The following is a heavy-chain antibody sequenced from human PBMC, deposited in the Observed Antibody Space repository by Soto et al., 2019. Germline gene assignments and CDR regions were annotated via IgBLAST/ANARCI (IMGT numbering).Heavy chain of an antibody. J-gene: IGHJ6*02. V-gene: IGHV4-34*01. CDR2: INHSGST. CDR1: GGSFSGYY. Sequence: SETLSLTCAVYGGSFSGYYWSWIRQPPGKGLEWIGEINHSGSTNYNPSLKSRVTISVDTSKNQFSLKLSSVTAADTAVYYCARDEALRKEIAVAGTGYYGMDVWGQGTTVTVS. CDR3: ARDEALRKEIAVAGTGYYGMDV. D-gene: IGHD6-19*01.